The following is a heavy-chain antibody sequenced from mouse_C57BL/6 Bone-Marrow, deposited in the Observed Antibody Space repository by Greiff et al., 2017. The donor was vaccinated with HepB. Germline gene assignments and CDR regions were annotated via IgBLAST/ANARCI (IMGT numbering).Heavy chain of an antibody. J-gene: IGHJ4*01. CDR2: ILPGSGST. V-gene: IGHV1-9*01. Sequence: QVQLQQSGAELVRPGASVKLSCTASGFNIKDDYMHWVKQRPEQGLEWIGEILPGSGSTNYNEKFKGKATFTADTSSNTAYMQLSSLTTEDSAIYYCARRSYGSSYEGAMDYWGQGTSVTVSS. CDR3: ARRSYGSSYEGAMDY. CDR1: GFNIKDDY. D-gene: IGHD1-1*01.